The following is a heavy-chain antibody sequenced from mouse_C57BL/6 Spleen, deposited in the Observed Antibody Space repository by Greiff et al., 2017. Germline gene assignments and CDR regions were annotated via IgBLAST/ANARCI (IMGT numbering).Heavy chain of an antibody. J-gene: IGHJ3*01. CDR1: GYAFTNYL. V-gene: IGHV1-54*01. Sequence: QVQLKESGAELVRPGTSVKVSCKASGYAFTNYLIEWVKQRPGQGLEWIGVINPGSGGTNYNEKFKGKATLTADKSSSTAYMQLSSLTSEDSAVYFCARRRDYNYGFAYWGQGTLVTVSA. CDR2: INPGSGGT. CDR3: ARRRDYNYGFAY. D-gene: IGHD1-1*01.